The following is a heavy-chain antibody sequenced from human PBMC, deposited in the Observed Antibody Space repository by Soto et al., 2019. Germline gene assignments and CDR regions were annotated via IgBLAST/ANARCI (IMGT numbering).Heavy chain of an antibody. D-gene: IGHD3-22*01. Sequence: QVQLQESGPGLVKPSQTLSLTCTVSGGSISSGDYYWSWIRQPPGKGLEWIGYIYYSGSTYYNPSLKSRVTISVATSKNQFSLKLSSVTAADTAVYYCARVGGSGYYYVAGVGWFDPWGQGTLVTVSS. V-gene: IGHV4-30-4*01. CDR2: IYYSGST. CDR1: GGSISSGDYY. CDR3: ARVGGSGYYYVAGVGWFDP. J-gene: IGHJ5*02.